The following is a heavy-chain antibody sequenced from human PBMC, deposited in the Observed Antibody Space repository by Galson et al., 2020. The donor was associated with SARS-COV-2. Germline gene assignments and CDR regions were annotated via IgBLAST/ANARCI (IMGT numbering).Heavy chain of an antibody. CDR2: IYSGGRT. V-gene: IGHV3-53*01. CDR3: ARGQRGYSYGYEDDY. Sequence: GGSLRLSCAASGFIVSSNYMSWVRQAPGKGLEWVSVIYSGGRTYYADSVKGRFTISRDNSKNTLYLQMNSLRAEDTAVYYCARGQRGYSYGYEDDYWGQGTLVTVSS. D-gene: IGHD5-18*01. CDR1: GFIVSSNY. J-gene: IGHJ4*02.